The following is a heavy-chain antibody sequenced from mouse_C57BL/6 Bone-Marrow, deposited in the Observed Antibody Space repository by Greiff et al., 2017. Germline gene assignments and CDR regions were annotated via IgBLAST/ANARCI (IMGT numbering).Heavy chain of an antibody. J-gene: IGHJ1*03. CDR3: ARLYGDDYWYFDV. CDR1: GYTFTSYG. CDR2: IYPRSGNT. D-gene: IGHD2-13*01. V-gene: IGHV1-81*01. Sequence: VQLQQSGAELARPGASVKLSCKASGYTFTSYGISWVKQRTGQGLEWIGEIYPRSGNTYYNEKFKGKATLTADKSSSTAYMELRSLTSEDSAVYFCARLYGDDYWYFDVWGTGTTVTVSS.